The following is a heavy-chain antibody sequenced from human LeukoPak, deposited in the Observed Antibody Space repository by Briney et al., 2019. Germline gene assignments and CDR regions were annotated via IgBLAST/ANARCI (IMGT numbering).Heavy chain of an antibody. CDR3: AREWGGELALRGAFDI. CDR2: ISTCSSTI. V-gene: IGHV3-48*03. CDR1: GFPFSSYE. J-gene: IGHJ3*02. D-gene: IGHD3-16*02. Sequence: GGSLRLPCTASGFPFSSYEMNWVRQAPGKGLERVSYISTCSSTISFADSVKIRFPLSRNSAKNVLSLQMHSMRADDKAVHSCAREWGGELALRGAFDIVGQGTMGTVSS.